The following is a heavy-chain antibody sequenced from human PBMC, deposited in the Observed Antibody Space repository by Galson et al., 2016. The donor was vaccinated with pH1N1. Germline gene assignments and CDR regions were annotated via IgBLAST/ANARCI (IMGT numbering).Heavy chain of an antibody. CDR1: GFTFTAHG. CDR3: ANDIDWWAFQS. J-gene: IGHJ5*02. D-gene: IGHD3-9*01. Sequence: SLRPSCATSGFTFTAHGINWVRPAPREGLEWVPCITPRGDITYYADSEKGRFTIFTDNSQNTVSLHMNSLRAEATALYYCANDIDWWAFQSWSQGTRVTVS. CDR2: ITPRGDIT. V-gene: IGHV3-23*01.